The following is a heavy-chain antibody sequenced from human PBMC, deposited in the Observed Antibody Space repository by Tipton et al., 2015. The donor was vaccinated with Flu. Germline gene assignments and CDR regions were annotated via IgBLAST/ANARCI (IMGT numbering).Heavy chain of an antibody. Sequence: SLRLSCAASGFSFDKYGMHWVRQAPGKGLEWVGVIWFDGTKKQFGDSVKGRFDISRDNSDNTLYLQLSTLMVEDTAVYFCARDSSLIPAALLYWGQGILVTVSS. CDR3: ARDSSLIPAALLY. V-gene: IGHV3-33*01. CDR1: GFSFDKYG. CDR2: IWFDGTKK. J-gene: IGHJ4*02. D-gene: IGHD2-2*01.